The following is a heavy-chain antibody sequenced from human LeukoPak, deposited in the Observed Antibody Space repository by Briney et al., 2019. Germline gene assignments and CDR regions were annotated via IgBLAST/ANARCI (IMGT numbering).Heavy chain of an antibody. CDR3: ARDGNVLRFLEWSPAKTNWFDP. D-gene: IGHD3-3*01. Sequence: PGGSLRLSCAASGFTFSSYGMHWVRQAPGKGLEWVAVIWYDGSNKYYADSVKGRFTISRDNSKNTLYLQMNSLRAEDTAVYYCARDGNVLRFLEWSPAKTNWFDPWGQGTLVTVSS. V-gene: IGHV3-33*01. CDR1: GFTFSSYG. CDR2: IWYDGSNK. J-gene: IGHJ5*02.